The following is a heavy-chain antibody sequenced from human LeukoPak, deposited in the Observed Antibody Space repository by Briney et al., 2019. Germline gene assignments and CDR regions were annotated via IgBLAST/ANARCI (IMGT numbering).Heavy chain of an antibody. CDR2: IEQNGVEI. V-gene: IGHV3-7*01. J-gene: IGHJ4*02. D-gene: IGHD2/OR15-2a*01. CDR1: GFTFSSYW. Sequence: PGGSLRLSCAASGFTFSSYWMNWVRQAPGKGLEWVANIEQNGVEIHYVDSVKGRFTISRDNAKKSLYLQMNSLRVEDTAVYYCATNRPLDYWGQGTLVTVSS. CDR3: ATNRPLDY.